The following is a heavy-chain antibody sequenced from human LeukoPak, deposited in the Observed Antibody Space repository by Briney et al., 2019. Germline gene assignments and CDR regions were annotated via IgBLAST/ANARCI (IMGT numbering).Heavy chain of an antibody. J-gene: IGHJ4*01. V-gene: IGHV3-74*01. Sequence: GGSLRLSCTASGFTLRNYWMHWVRQVPGKRLVWVSRISGDGSVTNYADSVQGRFTISRDNAKNILYLQINSLRAEDTAGYYCARYSSSSGGAAYYLAYWGRGTLVTVPS. CDR1: GFTLRNYW. D-gene: IGHD6-6*01. CDR3: ARYSSSSGGAAYYLAY. CDR2: ISGDGSVT.